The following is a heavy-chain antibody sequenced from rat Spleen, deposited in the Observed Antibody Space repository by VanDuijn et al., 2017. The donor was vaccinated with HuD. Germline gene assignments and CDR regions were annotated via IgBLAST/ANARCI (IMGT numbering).Heavy chain of an antibody. D-gene: IGHD4-3*01. V-gene: IGHV5-25*01. CDR2: ISTSADST. CDR1: GFTFSDYY. CDR3: ARHNSGYWYFDF. J-gene: IGHJ1*01. Sequence: EVQLVESGGGLVQPGRSLKLSCAASGFTFSDYYMAWVRQAPTKGLEWVASISTSADSTYYRDSVKGRFTISRDNAKSTLYLQMNSLRSEDTATYYCARHNSGYWYFDFWGPGTMVTVSA.